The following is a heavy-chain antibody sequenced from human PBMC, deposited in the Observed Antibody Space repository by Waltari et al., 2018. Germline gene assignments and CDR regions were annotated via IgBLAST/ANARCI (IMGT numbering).Heavy chain of an antibody. V-gene: IGHV1-2*02. CDR3: ARGSRYCTSTTCPSSAFDV. J-gene: IGHJ6*02. CDR1: GYTFTESY. D-gene: IGHD2-2*01. CDR2: ISPNSGDT. Sequence: QVPLVQSGAEVKKPGASVKVSCKASGYTFTESYIHWVRQAPGQGLEWMGWISPNSGDTKFAQRFQGRVTMTRDTSISTAYMELSRLTSDDTAVYYCARGSRYCTSTTCPSSAFDVWGQGTTVTVSS.